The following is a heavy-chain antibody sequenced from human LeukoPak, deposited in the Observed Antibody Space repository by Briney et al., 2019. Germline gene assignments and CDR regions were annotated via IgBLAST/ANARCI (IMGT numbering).Heavy chain of an antibody. Sequence: SETLSLTCAVYGGSFSGYYWSWIRQAPGKGLEWIGEINHSGSTNYNPSLKSRVTISVDTSKNQFSLKLSSVTAADTAVYYCARKAVPTYNWFDPWGQGTLVTVSS. CDR1: GGSFSGYY. CDR3: ARKAVPTYNWFDP. J-gene: IGHJ5*02. V-gene: IGHV4-34*01. D-gene: IGHD2-2*01. CDR2: INHSGST.